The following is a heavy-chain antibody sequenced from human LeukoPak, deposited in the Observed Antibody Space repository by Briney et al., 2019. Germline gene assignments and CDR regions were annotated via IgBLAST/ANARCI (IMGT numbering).Heavy chain of an antibody. CDR2: IYASGST. CDR3: AREGVGATTSLDAFDI. CDR1: GGSISSGDYY. Sequence: TSQTLSLTCTVSGGSISSGDYYWSWIRQPAGKGLEWIGRIYASGSTNYNPSLKSRVTMSVDTSKNQFSLKLSSVTTADTAVYYCAREGVGATTSLDAFDIWGQGTMVTVSS. D-gene: IGHD1-26*01. J-gene: IGHJ3*02. V-gene: IGHV4-61*02.